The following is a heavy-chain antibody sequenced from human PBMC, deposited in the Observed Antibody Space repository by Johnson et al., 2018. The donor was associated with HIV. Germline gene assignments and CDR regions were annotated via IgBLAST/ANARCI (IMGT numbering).Heavy chain of an antibody. CDR3: AKSPTKDHGGNSGAFAI. V-gene: IGHV3-30*02. J-gene: IGHJ3*02. CDR1: GFSISSNY. CDR2: IRYDGSNK. Sequence: QMLLVESGGGLVQPGGSLRLSCAASGFSISSNYMSWIRQAPGKGLEWVAFIRYDGSNKYYVDSVKGRFTISRDNSKNTLYLQMNSLRAEDTAIYYCAKSPTKDHGGNSGAFAIWGQGTMVTVSS. D-gene: IGHD4-23*01.